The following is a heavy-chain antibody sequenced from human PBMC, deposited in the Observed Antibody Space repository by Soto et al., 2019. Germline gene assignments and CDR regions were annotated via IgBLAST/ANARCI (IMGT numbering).Heavy chain of an antibody. CDR1: GLVFGGYA. V-gene: IGHV3-9*01. CDR2: MSCNSGNI. Sequence: GGSRRLSCLASGLVFGGYAMHWGREGPGKGLEWVSGMSCNSGNICYADSVKGRFTISRDNAKNSLYLQMNSLSAEDTALYFCAKDIGGEMNAFDIWRQGTMV. CDR3: AKDIGGEMNAFDI. D-gene: IGHD2-15*01. J-gene: IGHJ3*02.